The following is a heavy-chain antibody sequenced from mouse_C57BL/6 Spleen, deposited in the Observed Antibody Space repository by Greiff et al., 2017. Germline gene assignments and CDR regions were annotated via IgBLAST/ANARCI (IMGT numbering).Heavy chain of an antibody. D-gene: IGHD1-1*01. CDR2: IYPRSGNT. J-gene: IGHJ4*01. V-gene: IGHV1-81*01. CDR3: ANYYGSSLEYYAIDY. Sequence: VKLQQSGAELARPGASVKLSCKASGYTFTSYGISWVKQRTGQGLEWIGEIYPRSGNTYYNEKFKGKATLTADKSSSTAYMELRSLTSEDSAVXFCANYYGSSLEYYAIDYWGQGTSVTVSS. CDR1: GYTFTSYG.